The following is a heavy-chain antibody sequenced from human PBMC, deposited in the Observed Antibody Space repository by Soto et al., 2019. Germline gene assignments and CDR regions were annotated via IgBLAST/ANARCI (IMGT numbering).Heavy chain of an antibody. D-gene: IGHD5-18*01. CDR3: ARDGSTSWYSYDYHGMDV. CDR2: INQDGSEK. V-gene: IGHV3-7*05. CDR1: GFTFRTYW. J-gene: IGHJ6*02. Sequence: EVQLVESGGGLVQPGGSLRLSCGASGFTFRTYWLSWVRQVPGKGLEWVANINQDGSEKTYVDSVKGRFTISRDNAKNSLHLQMSSLRAEDTALYYCARDGSTSWYSYDYHGMDVWGQGPTVTVSS.